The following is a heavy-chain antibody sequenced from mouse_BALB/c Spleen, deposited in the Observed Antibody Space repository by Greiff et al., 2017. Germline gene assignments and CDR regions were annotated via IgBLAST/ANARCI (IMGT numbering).Heavy chain of an antibody. CDR2: IDPANGNT. J-gene: IGHJ2*01. Sequence: VQLQQSGAELVKPGASVKLSCTASGFNIKDTYMHWVKQRPEQGLEWIGRIDPANGNTKYDPKFQGKATITADTSSNTAYLQLSSLTSEDTAVYYCARSGEYGNYFDYGGQGTTLTVSS. V-gene: IGHV14-3*02. CDR1: GFNIKDTY. D-gene: IGHD2-10*02. CDR3: ARSGEYGNYFDY.